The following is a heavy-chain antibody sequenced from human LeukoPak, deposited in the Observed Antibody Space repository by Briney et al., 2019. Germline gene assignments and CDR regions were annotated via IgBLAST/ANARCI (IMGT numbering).Heavy chain of an antibody. J-gene: IGHJ4*02. D-gene: IGHD5-12*01. Sequence: GGSLRLSCAASGFTISSYAMSWVRQAPGKGLEWVSAISASDDRTYYADSVKGRFTMSRDSSKNTLYLQMNSLRAEDTAVYYRAARAAVATIYYWGQGTLVTVSS. V-gene: IGHV3-23*01. CDR3: AARAAVATIYY. CDR1: GFTISSYA. CDR2: ISASDDRT.